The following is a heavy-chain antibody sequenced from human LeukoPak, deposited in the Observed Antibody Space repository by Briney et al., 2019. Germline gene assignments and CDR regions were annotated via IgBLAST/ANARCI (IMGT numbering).Heavy chain of an antibody. D-gene: IGHD2-15*01. V-gene: IGHV3-53*01. CDR3: ARGYCSGGSCTKFDY. J-gene: IGHJ4*02. CDR2: IHITGST. CDR1: GFSVSGNY. Sequence: GGSLRLSCAVSGFSVSGNYMSWVRQAQGKGLEWVSFIHITGSTFYADSVKGRFTISRDNSKSTLYLQMNSLRAEDTAIYYCARGYCSGGSCTKFDYWGQGTLVTVSS.